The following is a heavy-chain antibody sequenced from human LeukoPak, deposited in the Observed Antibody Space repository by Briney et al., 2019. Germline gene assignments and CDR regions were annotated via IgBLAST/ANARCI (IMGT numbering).Heavy chain of an antibody. J-gene: IGHJ4*02. CDR3: TRRTGTTWVDY. V-gene: IGHV3-73*01. CDR2: IRSKANSYAT. CDR1: GFTFSGSA. D-gene: IGHD1-7*01. Sequence: GGSLRLSCAASGFTFSGSAMHWVRQASGKGLEWVGRIRSKANSYATAYAASVKGRFTISRDDPKNTAYLQTNSLKTEDTAVYYCTRRTGTTWVDYWGQGTLVTVSS.